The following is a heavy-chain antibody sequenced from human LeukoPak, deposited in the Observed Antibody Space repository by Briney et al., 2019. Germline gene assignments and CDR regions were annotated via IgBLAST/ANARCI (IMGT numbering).Heavy chain of an antibody. Sequence: SETLSLTCTVSGGSISSGGYYWSWIRQHPGKGLEWIGYIYYSGSTYYNPSLKSRVTISVDTSKNQFSLKLSSVTAADTAVYYCARGGVVAAIDYWGQGTLDTVSS. V-gene: IGHV4-31*03. CDR1: GGSISSGGYY. J-gene: IGHJ4*02. CDR3: ARGGVVAAIDY. CDR2: IYYSGST. D-gene: IGHD3-3*01.